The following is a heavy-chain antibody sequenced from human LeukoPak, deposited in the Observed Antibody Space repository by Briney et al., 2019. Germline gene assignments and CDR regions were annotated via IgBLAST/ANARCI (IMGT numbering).Heavy chain of an antibody. V-gene: IGHV4-61*02. CDR1: GGSISSGSYY. J-gene: IGHJ4*02. CDR3: ARESGHYYDSSGSIDY. D-gene: IGHD3-22*01. CDR2: IYTSGST. Sequence: PSQTLSLTCTLSGGSISSGSYYWSWLRQPAGKGLEWIGRIYTSGSTNYNPSLKSRVTISVNTSMNQFSLKLSSVTAADTAVYYCARESGHYYDSSGSIDYWGQGTLVTVSS.